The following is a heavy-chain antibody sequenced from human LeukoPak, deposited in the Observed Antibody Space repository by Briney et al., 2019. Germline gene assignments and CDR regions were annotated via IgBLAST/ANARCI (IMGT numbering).Heavy chain of an antibody. CDR3: ANLYLLVHPFYDSSGYLGVTGAFDI. D-gene: IGHD3-22*01. J-gene: IGHJ3*02. Sequence: GGSLRLSCAASGFTVSSNYMTWVRQAPGKGLEWVSLIYSGGSTYYADSVKGRFTISRDNSKNTLYLQMNSLRAEDTAVYYCANLYLLVHPFYDSSGYLGVTGAFDIWGQGTMVTVSS. V-gene: IGHV3-66*01. CDR2: IYSGGST. CDR1: GFTVSSNY.